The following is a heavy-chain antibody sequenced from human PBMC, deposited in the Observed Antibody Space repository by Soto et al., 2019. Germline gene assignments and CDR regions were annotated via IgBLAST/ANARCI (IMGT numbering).Heavy chain of an antibody. CDR1: GYTFTTYD. Sequence: VQLVQSGAEVTKPGASVKVSCKASGYTFTTYDINWVRQATGQGLEWLGWMSPNSGATGYAQKFQGRVTMTRDTSISTAYMELSNLRSEDTAMYFCARGVDAGVDVWGQGTTVTVSS. J-gene: IGHJ6*02. CDR2: MSPNSGAT. CDR3: ARGVDAGVDV. V-gene: IGHV1-8*01. D-gene: IGHD1-1*01.